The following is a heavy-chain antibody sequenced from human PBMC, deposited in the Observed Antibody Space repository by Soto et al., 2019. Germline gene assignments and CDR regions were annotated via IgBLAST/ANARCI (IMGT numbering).Heavy chain of an antibody. V-gene: IGHV3-48*01. CDR3: AKKVPLFGWWSPAHDNGMYV. CDR1: GFTFSRYS. J-gene: IGHJ6*02. D-gene: IGHD3-9*01. Sequence: GGSLRLSCAASGFTFSRYSMNWVRQAPGKGLEWVSYISCSSSTIYYADSVKGRFTISRDNAKNSLYLQMNSLRAEDTAVYYCAKKVPLFGWWSPAHDNGMYVWGRRTTVTV. CDR2: ISCSSSTI.